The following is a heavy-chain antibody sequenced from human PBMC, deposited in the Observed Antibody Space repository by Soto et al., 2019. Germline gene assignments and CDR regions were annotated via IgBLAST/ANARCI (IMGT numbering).Heavy chain of an antibody. J-gene: IGHJ4*02. D-gene: IGHD6-13*01. Sequence: VQLVESGGGLIQPGGSLRLSCAASGFTVSNNHMTWVRQAAGKGLELVSFVHGGGSTSYADSVKGRFTISRDNSKNTLYLQMDSMSAEDTAIYYCAGRLTAAARLDYWGRGTLVIVSS. CDR1: GFTVSNNH. V-gene: IGHV3-53*01. CDR3: AGRLTAAARLDY. CDR2: VHGGGST.